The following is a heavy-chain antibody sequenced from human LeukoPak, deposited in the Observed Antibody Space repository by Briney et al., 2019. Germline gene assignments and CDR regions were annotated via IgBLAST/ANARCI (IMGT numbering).Heavy chain of an antibody. J-gene: IGHJ4*02. CDR2: ISSNGGST. Sequence: GGSLRLSCAASGFTFSNYAMHWVRQAPGKGPEYVSAISSNGGSTYYANSVKGRFTISRDSSKNTLYLQMGSLRAEDMAVYYCARGTMRVALDYWGQGTLVTVSS. CDR3: ARGTMRVALDY. V-gene: IGHV3-64*01. CDR1: GFTFSNYA. D-gene: IGHD1-14*01.